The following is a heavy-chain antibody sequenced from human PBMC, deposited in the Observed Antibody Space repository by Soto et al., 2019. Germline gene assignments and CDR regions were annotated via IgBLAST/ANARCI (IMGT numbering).Heavy chain of an antibody. Sequence: QITLKESGPTLVKPTQTLTLTCTFSGFSLGTSGVGVGWIRQSPGKALEWLAVNYWDNDKFYSPSLKSRLTITKATSTNQVVLIMTNMDPVDTATYYCTHRRVDYGMNVWGQGTTVTVSS. J-gene: IGHJ6*02. CDR3: THRRVDYGMNV. CDR2: NYWDNDK. CDR1: GFSLGTSGVG. V-gene: IGHV2-5*02.